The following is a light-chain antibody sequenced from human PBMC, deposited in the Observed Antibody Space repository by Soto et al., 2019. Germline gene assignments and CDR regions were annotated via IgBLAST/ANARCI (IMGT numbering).Light chain of an antibody. CDR1: QSISTW. Sequence: DIQMTQSPSTLSASVGDRVTITCRASQSISTWLSWYQQKPGKAPKVLIYKASNLQSGVSSRFSGSGSGTEFTLTISSLQPDDFGNYDCQDYNSWTFGQGTKVEI. CDR2: KAS. J-gene: IGKJ1*01. V-gene: IGKV1-5*03. CDR3: QDYNSWT.